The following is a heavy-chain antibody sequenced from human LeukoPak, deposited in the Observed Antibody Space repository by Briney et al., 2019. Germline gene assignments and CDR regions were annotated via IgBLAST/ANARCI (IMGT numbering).Heavy chain of an antibody. V-gene: IGHV3-73*01. CDR2: IRSKANSYAT. D-gene: IGHD3-3*01. CDR1: GFTFSGSA. Sequence: PGGSLRLSCAASGFTFSGSAMHWVRQASGKGLEWVGRIRSKANSYATAYAASVKGRFTISRDDSKNTAYLQMNSLKTEDTAVYYCLTIFRHAFDIWGQGTMVTASS. J-gene: IGHJ3*02. CDR3: LTIFRHAFDI.